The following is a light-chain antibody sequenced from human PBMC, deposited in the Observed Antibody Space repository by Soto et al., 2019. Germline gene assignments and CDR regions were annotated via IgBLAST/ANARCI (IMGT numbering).Light chain of an antibody. CDR1: SRDVGGYDY. V-gene: IGLV2-14*01. Sequence: QSALTQPASVSGSPGQSITISCSGTSRDVGGYDYVSWYQQYPGKAPKVIIYDVSNRPSGVSNRFSGSRSGNTASLTISGLQAEDEAVYHCSSYSTTGTLVVFGGGTKLTVL. CDR3: SSYSTTGTLVV. CDR2: DVS. J-gene: IGLJ3*02.